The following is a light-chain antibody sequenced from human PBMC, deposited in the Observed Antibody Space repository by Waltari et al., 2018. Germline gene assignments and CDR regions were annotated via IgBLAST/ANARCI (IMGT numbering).Light chain of an antibody. CDR1: QSLLHSNGYHY. CDR2: LSS. CDR3: MQALQTPLT. Sequence: DIVMTQSPLSLPVTPGEPASISCRSSQSLLHSNGYHYLDWYLQKTGQSPQVLSYLSSSRASGVPDRVSGSGSGTDFTLNISRVEAEDVGVYYCMQALQTPLTFGGGTKVEIK. J-gene: IGKJ4*01. V-gene: IGKV2-28*01.